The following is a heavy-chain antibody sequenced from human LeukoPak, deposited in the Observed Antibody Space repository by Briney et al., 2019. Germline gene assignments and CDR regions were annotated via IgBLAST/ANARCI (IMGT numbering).Heavy chain of an antibody. CDR1: GFTFSSYS. CDR2: ISSSSSYI. D-gene: IGHD2-21*01. CDR3: ARSRAAAGIGGDCYDY. V-gene: IGHV3-21*01. J-gene: IGHJ4*02. Sequence: GGSLRLSCAASGFTFSSYSMNWVRQAPGKGLEWVSSISSSSSYIYYADSVKGRFTISRDNAKNSLYLQMNSLRAEDTAVYYCARSRAAAGIGGDCYDYWGQGTLVTVSS.